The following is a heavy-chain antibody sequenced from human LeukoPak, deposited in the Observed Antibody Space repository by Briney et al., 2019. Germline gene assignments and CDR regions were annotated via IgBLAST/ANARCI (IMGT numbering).Heavy chain of an antibody. Sequence: GGSLRLSCAASGFTFSSYGMHWVRQAPGKGLEWVAVIWCDGSNKYYADSVKGRFTISRDNSKNTLYLQMNSLRAEDTAVYYCARMLEVVVPAAPPQGAFDIWGQGTMVTVSS. V-gene: IGHV3-33*01. CDR2: IWCDGSNK. CDR3: ARMLEVVVPAAPPQGAFDI. J-gene: IGHJ3*02. CDR1: GFTFSSYG. D-gene: IGHD2-2*01.